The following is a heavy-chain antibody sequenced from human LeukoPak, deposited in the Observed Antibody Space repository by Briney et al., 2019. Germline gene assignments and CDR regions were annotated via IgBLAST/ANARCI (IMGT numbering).Heavy chain of an antibody. D-gene: IGHD3-10*01. J-gene: IGHJ5*02. V-gene: IGHV4-39*07. Sequence: SETLSFTCTVSGGSISSSSYYWGWIRQPPGKGLEWIGSIYYSGSTYYNPSLKSRVTISVDTSKNQFSLKLSSVTAADTAVYYCARDSGRFGELLSWFDPWGQGTLVTVSS. CDR1: GGSISSSSYY. CDR2: IYYSGST. CDR3: ARDSGRFGELLSWFDP.